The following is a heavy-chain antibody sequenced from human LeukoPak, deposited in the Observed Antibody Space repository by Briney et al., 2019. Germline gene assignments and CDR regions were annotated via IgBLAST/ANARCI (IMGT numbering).Heavy chain of an antibody. D-gene: IGHD4-17*01. J-gene: IGHJ4*02. V-gene: IGHV3-48*03. CDR3: ARLSTVTTFDY. CDR1: GFTFSSYE. CDR2: ISSSGSTI. Sequence: GGSLRLSCAASGFTFSSYEMNWVRQAPGKGLEWVSYISSSGSTIYYADSVKGRFTISRDNAKNPLYLQMNSLRAEDTAVYYCARLSTVTTFDYWGQGTLVTVSS.